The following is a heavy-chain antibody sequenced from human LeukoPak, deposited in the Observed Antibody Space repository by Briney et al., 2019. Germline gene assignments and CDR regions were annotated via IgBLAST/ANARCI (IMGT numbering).Heavy chain of an antibody. CDR2: IYYSGST. CDR3: ASSGYSYGLYYYYGMDV. J-gene: IGHJ6*02. V-gene: IGHV4-59*01. CDR1: GGSISSYY. D-gene: IGHD5-18*01. Sequence: SETLSLTCTVSGGSISSYYWSWIRQPPGKGLEWIGYIYYSGSTNYNPSLKNRVTISVDTSRNQFSLKLSSVTAADTAVYYCASSGYSYGLYYYYGMDVWGQGTTVTVSS.